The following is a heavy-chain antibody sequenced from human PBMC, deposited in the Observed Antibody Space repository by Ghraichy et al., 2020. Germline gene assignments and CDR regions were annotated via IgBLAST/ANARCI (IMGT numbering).Heavy chain of an antibody. J-gene: IGHJ4*02. V-gene: IGHV3-48*02. Sequence: GGSLRLSCAASGFTFSSYSMNWVRQAPGKGLEWVSYISNINMHYADSVKGRFTISRDNAKNSLYLQMNSLRDEDTAVYYCVRESGSGSYSTHWGQGTLVTVSS. CDR1: GFTFSSYS. CDR2: ISNINM. D-gene: IGHD1-26*01. CDR3: VRESGSGSYSTH.